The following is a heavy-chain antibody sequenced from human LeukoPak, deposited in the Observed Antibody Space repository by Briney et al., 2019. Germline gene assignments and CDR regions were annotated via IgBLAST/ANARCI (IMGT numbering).Heavy chain of an antibody. J-gene: IGHJ4*02. CDR1: GFTFSGYG. Sequence: GGSLRLSCAASGFTFSGYGMSWVRQAPGKGLEWVSAMSGSGGRTYYADSVKGRFTISRDNSKNTLYLQMNSLRAEDTAVYYCAKDLPAAILYFDYWGQGTLVTVSS. CDR2: MSGSGGRT. CDR3: AKDLPAAILYFDY. V-gene: IGHV3-23*01. D-gene: IGHD2-2*02.